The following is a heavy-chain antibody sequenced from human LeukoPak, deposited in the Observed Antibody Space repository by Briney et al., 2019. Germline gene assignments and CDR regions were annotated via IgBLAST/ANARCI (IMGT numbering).Heavy chain of an antibody. J-gene: IGHJ4*02. CDR3: ARVYQGVSLFDGIDY. D-gene: IGHD3-10*01. CDR2: ISSSNSYI. V-gene: IGHV3-21*01. CDR1: GFTFSSYS. Sequence: GGSLRLSCAASGFTFSSYSMNWVRQAPGKGLEWVSSISSSNSYIYYADSVKGRFTISRDNAKNSLYLQMNSLRAEDTAVYYCARVYQGVSLFDGIDYWGQGTLVTVSS.